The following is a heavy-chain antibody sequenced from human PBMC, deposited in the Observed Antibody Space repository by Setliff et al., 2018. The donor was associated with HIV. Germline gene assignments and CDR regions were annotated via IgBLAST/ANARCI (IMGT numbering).Heavy chain of an antibody. CDR2: ISYDGSNK. D-gene: IGHD6-25*01. CDR3: ARAPSWQRQVDF. V-gene: IGHV3-30*04. Sequence: GGSLRLSCTASGFSIDDYAMNWFRQAPGKGLEWVAVISYDGSNKYYSDSVKGRFTISRDNSKNTLYLQMDSLRPKDTAAYYCARAPSWQRQVDFWGQGTLVTVSS. CDR1: GFSIDDYA. J-gene: IGHJ4*02.